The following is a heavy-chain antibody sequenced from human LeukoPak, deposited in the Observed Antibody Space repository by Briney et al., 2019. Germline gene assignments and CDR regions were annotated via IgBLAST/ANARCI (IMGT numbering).Heavy chain of an antibody. D-gene: IGHD2-8*01. CDR3: AKYCTNGVCFDY. CDR1: GFTFSSYA. Sequence: GGSLRLSCAASGFTFSSYAMSWVCQALGKGLEWVSAISGSGGSTYYADSVKGRFTISRDNSKNTLYLQMNSLRAEDTAVYYCAKYCTNGVCFDYWGQGTLVTVSS. CDR2: ISGSGGST. J-gene: IGHJ4*02. V-gene: IGHV3-23*01.